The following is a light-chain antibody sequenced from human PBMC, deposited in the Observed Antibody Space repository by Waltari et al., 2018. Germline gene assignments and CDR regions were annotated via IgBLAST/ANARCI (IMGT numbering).Light chain of an antibody. CDR2: GAS. Sequence: EIVLTQSPGTLSLSPGERASLSCRASQTITSGHLTWLQQRPGQAPRLLAFGASNRAAGTPDRFTGSGSGTDFTLTISPLEPEDSATYYCQQYENSPFTFGPETKVAIK. V-gene: IGKV3-20*01. CDR1: QTITSGH. J-gene: IGKJ3*01. CDR3: QQYENSPFT.